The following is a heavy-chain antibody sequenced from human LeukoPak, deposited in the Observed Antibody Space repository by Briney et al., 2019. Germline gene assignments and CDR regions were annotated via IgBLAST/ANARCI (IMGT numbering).Heavy chain of an antibody. D-gene: IGHD3-22*01. CDR3: ARDTRSGYFDY. CDR1: GGSFSGYY. Sequence: SETLSLTCAVYGGSFSGYYWSWIRQHPGKGLEWIGYIYYSGSTYYNPSLKSRVTISVDTSKNQFSLKLSSVTAADTAVYYCARDTRSGYFDYRGQGTLVTVSS. J-gene: IGHJ4*02. V-gene: IGHV4-31*11. CDR2: IYYSGST.